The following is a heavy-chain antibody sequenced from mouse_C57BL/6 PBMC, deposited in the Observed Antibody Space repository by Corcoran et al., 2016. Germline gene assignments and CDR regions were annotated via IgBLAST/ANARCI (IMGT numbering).Heavy chain of an antibody. CDR3: ARDLLEYAMDY. V-gene: IGHV8-12*01. CDR2: IYWDDDK. CDR1: GFSLSTSGMG. J-gene: IGHJ4*01. Sequence: QVTLKESGPGILQSSQTLSLTCSFSGFSLSTSGMGVSWIRQPSGKGLEWLAHIYWDDDKRYNPSLKSRLTISKDTSRNQVFLKITSVDTADTATYYCARDLLEYAMDYWGQGTSVTVSS. D-gene: IGHD2-1*01.